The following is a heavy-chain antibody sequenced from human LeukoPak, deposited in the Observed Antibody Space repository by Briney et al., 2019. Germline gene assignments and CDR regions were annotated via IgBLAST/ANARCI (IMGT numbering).Heavy chain of an antibody. D-gene: IGHD6-13*01. CDR3: AKGSSSWYYYYYYYMDV. Sequence: SVKVSCKASGGTFSSYAISWVRQAPGQGLEWMGGIIPIFGTANYAQKFQGRVTITADKSTSTAYMELSSLKSEDTAVYYCAKGSSSWYYYYYYYMDVWGKGTTVTVSS. CDR2: IIPIFGTA. J-gene: IGHJ6*03. V-gene: IGHV1-69*06. CDR1: GGTFSSYA.